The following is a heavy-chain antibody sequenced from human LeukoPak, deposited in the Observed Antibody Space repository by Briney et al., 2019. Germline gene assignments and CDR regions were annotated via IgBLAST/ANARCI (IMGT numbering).Heavy chain of an antibody. CDR1: GFAFSSYS. D-gene: IGHD3-16*01. J-gene: IGHJ4*02. CDR3: ARDLRGQPYDY. V-gene: IGHV3-21*01. CDR2: ISSSSSYI. Sequence: GGSLRLSCAASGFAFSSYSMNWVRQAPGKGLEWVSSISSSSSYIYYADSVKGRFTISRDNAKNSLYLQMNSLRAEDTAVYYCARDLRGQPYDYWGQGTLVTVSS.